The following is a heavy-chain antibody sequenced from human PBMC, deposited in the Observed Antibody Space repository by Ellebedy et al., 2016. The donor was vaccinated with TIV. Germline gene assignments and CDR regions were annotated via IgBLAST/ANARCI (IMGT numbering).Heavy chain of an antibody. Sequence: PGGSLRLSCAASGFTFTSHGMHWVRQAPGKGLEWVALIWNDGSTKYYVDSVKGRFTVSRDNSKNILYLQMSSLGAEDTAMYYCARALYGGNSGAPFDSWGQGTLVTVSS. CDR3: ARALYGGNSGAPFDS. D-gene: IGHD4-23*01. CDR2: IWNDGSTK. V-gene: IGHV3-33*01. J-gene: IGHJ5*01. CDR1: GFTFTSHG.